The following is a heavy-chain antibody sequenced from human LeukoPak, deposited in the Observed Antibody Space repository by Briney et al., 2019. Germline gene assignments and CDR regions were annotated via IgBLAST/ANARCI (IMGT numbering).Heavy chain of an antibody. CDR2: LHYGGKS. D-gene: IGHD4-11*01. CDR3: ARGMRRSSNYGGGYYYMDV. CDR1: GGSISSSSSY. Sequence: SETLSLICTVSGGSISSSSSYWGWIRQSPGKGLEWIGSLHYGGKSYYNPSLKSRVTISVDTSKNQFSLKLNSVTAADTAVYFCARGMRRSSNYGGGYYYMDVWGKGTTVTVSS. V-gene: IGHV4-39*07. J-gene: IGHJ6*03.